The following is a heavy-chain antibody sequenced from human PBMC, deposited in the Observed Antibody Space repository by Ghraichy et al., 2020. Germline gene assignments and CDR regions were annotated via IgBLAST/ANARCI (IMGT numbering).Heavy chain of an antibody. CDR2: IWYDGSNE. J-gene: IGHJ4*02. CDR1: GFTFSSYG. CDR3: ARDVGYSGYDPTFDY. Sequence: GGSLRLSCAASGFTFSSYGMHWVRQAPGKGLEWVAVIWYDGSNEYYAESVKGRFTISRDNSKNTLYMQMNSLRAEDTAVYYCARDVGYSGYDPTFDYWGQGTLVTVSS. D-gene: IGHD5-12*01. V-gene: IGHV3-33*01.